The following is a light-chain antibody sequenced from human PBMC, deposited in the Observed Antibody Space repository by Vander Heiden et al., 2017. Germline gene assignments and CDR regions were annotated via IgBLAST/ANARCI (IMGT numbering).Light chain of an antibody. CDR3: AGWNSSFFV. CDR1: KLGDKY. CDR2: QDS. J-gene: IGLJ2*01. V-gene: IGLV3-1*01. Sequence: YDLTPPPPVCVSPGPTASITWSGDKLGDKYACWHQKTPRPSLLLVIYQDSKRPSGIPELFSSSNSGTTALPIISGTQAMEDAYYYCAGWNSSFFVFGGGTKVTVL.